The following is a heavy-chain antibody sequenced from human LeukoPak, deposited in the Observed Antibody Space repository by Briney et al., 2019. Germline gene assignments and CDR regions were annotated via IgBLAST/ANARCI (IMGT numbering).Heavy chain of an antibody. D-gene: IGHD2-15*01. V-gene: IGHV3-21*01. CDR2: ISSSSSYI. Sequence: GGSLRLSCAAPGFTFSSYSMNWVRQAPGKGLEWVSPISSSSSYIYYADSVKGRFAISRDNAKNSLYLQMNSLRAEDTAVYYCARDGGYCSGGSCYSGAWTPPHDYWGQGTLVTVST. J-gene: IGHJ4*02. CDR3: ARDGGYCSGGSCYSGAWTPPHDY. CDR1: GFTFSSYS.